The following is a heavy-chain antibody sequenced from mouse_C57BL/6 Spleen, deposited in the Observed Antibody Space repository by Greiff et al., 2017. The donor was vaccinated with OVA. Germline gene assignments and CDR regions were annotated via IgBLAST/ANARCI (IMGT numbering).Heavy chain of an antibody. CDR2: INPSTGGT. CDR1: GYSFTGYY. V-gene: IGHV1-42*01. CDR3: ARYHYGNSGGFAY. Sequence: VQLKESGPELVKPGASVKISCKASGYSFTGYYMNWVKQSPEKSLEWIGEINPSTGGTTYNQKFKAKATLTVDKSSSTAYMQLKSLTSEDSAVYYCARYHYGNSGGFAYWGQGTLVTVSA. J-gene: IGHJ3*01. D-gene: IGHD2-1*01.